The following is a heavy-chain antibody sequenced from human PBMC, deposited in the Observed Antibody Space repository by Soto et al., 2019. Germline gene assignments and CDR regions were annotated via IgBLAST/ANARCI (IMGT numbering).Heavy chain of an antibody. Sequence: EVQVVESGGGLAQPGGSLRLSCAASGFTFSSDAMDWVRQAPGKGLEYISGISSNGIGTYYASSVKGRFTISRDNSRDTVYLQMDSLRPEDMAVYYCARRARAYYYYMDVWGKGTTVTVS. CDR2: ISSNGIGT. CDR1: GFTFSSDA. CDR3: ARRARAYYYYMDV. J-gene: IGHJ6*03. V-gene: IGHV3-64*01. D-gene: IGHD6-6*01.